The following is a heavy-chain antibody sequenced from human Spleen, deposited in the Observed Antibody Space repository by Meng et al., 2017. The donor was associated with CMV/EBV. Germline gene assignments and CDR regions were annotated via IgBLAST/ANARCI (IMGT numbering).Heavy chain of an antibody. J-gene: IGHJ4*02. D-gene: IGHD3-22*01. CDR1: GYTFSGHY. Sequence: ASVKVSCKASGYTFSGHYVHWVRQAPGQGLEWMGWINPDSGDTNFAQKFQGRVTMTRDTSISTAYMELSRLRSDDTAVYYCAKNYYHSSGYFGASILIEWWGQGTLVTVSS. V-gene: IGHV1-2*02. CDR3: AKNYYHSSGYFGASILIEW. CDR2: INPDSGDT.